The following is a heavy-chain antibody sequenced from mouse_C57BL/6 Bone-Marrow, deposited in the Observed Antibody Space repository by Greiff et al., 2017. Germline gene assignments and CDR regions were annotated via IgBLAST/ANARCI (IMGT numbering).Heavy chain of an antibody. Sequence: LVESGAELVRPGASVKLSCTASGFNIKDDYMHWVKQRPEQGLEWIGWIDPENGDTEYASKFQGKATITADTSSNTAYLQLSSLTSEDTAVYYCTYYGSADYWGQGTTLTVSS. CDR1: GFNIKDDY. V-gene: IGHV14-4*01. CDR3: TYYGSADY. J-gene: IGHJ2*01. D-gene: IGHD1-1*01. CDR2: IDPENGDT.